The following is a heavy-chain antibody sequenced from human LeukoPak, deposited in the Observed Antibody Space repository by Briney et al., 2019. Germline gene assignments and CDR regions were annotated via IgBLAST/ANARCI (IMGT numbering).Heavy chain of an antibody. CDR1: GFTFSSYA. Sequence: GGSLRLSCAASGFTFSSYAMSWVRQAPGKGLEWVSAISGSGGGTYYADSVKGRFTISRDNSKNTLYLQMNSLRAEDTAVYYCAKTASGSYYGYYFDYWGQGTLVTVSS. D-gene: IGHD1-26*01. V-gene: IGHV3-23*01. J-gene: IGHJ4*02. CDR3: AKTASGSYYGYYFDY. CDR2: ISGSGGGT.